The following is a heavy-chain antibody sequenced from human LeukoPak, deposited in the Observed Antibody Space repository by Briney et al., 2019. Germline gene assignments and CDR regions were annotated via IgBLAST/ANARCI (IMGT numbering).Heavy chain of an antibody. V-gene: IGHV1-8*01. CDR2: VNPNSGNT. CDR1: GYTFTSYD. Sequence: ASVKVSCKASGYTFTSYDINWVRQATGQGLEWMGWVNPNSGNTGYAQKFQGRVTMTRNTSISTAYMELSSLRSEDTAVYYCARGAGYSREDFGFDYWGQGTLVTVSS. J-gene: IGHJ4*02. CDR3: ARGAGYSREDFGFDY. D-gene: IGHD5-18*01.